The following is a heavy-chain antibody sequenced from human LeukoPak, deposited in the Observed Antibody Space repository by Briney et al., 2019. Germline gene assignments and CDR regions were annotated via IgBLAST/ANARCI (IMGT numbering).Heavy chain of an antibody. CDR1: GFTSSDYW. V-gene: IGHV3-7*01. Sequence: GGSLRLSCAASGFTSSDYWMHWVRQAPGKGLEWVANIKQDGSVKNYVASVKGRFTISRDNAKNSLYLQMNSLRAEDTALYYCARGRWAPFDCWGQGTLVTVSS. D-gene: IGHD6-13*01. J-gene: IGHJ4*02. CDR2: IKQDGSVK. CDR3: ARGRWAPFDC.